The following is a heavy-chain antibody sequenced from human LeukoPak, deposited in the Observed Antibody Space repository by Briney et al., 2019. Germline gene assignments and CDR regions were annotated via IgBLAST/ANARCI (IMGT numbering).Heavy chain of an antibody. CDR2: ISSSGSTI. Sequence: PGGSLRLSCAASGFTFSSYEMNWVRQAPGKGLDWVAYISSSGSTIYYADSVQGRFTISRDNAKNSLYLQMNSLRAEDTAVYYCAREEPAGYGMDLWGKGTTVTVSS. D-gene: IGHD6-25*01. CDR1: GFTFSSYE. J-gene: IGHJ6*04. CDR3: AREEPAGYGMDL. V-gene: IGHV3-48*03.